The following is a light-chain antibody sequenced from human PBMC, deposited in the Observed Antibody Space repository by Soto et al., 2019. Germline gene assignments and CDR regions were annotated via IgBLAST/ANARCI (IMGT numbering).Light chain of an antibody. CDR2: AAS. CDR3: QQSASSRLT. J-gene: IGKJ4*01. Sequence: DIEMTQSPSSLSASVGDRVTITCRASQSIDTYLNWYQKKPGKAPKLMLYAASSLPSGVPSRFSGSRSGANFTLTILSLQPEDFATYYCQQSASSRLTFGGGTKVDI. V-gene: IGKV1-39*01. CDR1: QSIDTY.